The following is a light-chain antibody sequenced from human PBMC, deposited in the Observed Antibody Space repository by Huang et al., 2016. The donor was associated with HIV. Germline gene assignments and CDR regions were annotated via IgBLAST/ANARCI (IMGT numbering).Light chain of an antibody. V-gene: IGKV3-11*01. Sequence: EIVLTQSPATLSLSPGERVTLSCRASQSVNNYLGWYQQKRGQAPRLLSYDTSSRATGVPARFSGSGSGTAFTLTISSLEPEDFAVYYCQQRSNLLTFGGGTKVEI. CDR1: QSVNNY. CDR3: QQRSNLLT. J-gene: IGKJ4*01. CDR2: DTS.